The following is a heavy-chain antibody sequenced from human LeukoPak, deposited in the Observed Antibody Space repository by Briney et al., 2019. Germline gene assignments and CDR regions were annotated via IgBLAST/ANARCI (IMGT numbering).Heavy chain of an antibody. V-gene: IGHV1-46*01. J-gene: IGHJ3*02. Sequence: RASVKVSCKASGYTFTSYYMHWVRQAPGQGLEWMGIISPSGGSTSYAQKFQGRVTMTRDTSTSTVYMELSSLRSEDTAVYYCATKQGGYDAFDIWGQGTMVTVSS. CDR2: ISPSGGST. CDR3: ATKQGGYDAFDI. CDR1: GYTFTSYY. D-gene: IGHD5-12*01.